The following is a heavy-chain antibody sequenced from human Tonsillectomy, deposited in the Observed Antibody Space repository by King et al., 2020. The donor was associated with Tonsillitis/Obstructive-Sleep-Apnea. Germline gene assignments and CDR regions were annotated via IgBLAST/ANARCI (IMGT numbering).Heavy chain of an antibody. J-gene: IGHJ4*02. Sequence: VQLVESGGGLVQPGGSLRLSCAASGFTFSSYAISWVRQAPGKGLEWVSAISGSGGSTYYADSVKGRFTISRDNSKNTLYLQMNSLRAEDTAVYYCATPDIVVVVAATAVGYWGQGTLVTVSS. CDR1: GFTFSSYA. CDR2: ISGSGGST. V-gene: IGHV3-23*04. D-gene: IGHD2-15*01. CDR3: ATPDIVVVVAATAVGY.